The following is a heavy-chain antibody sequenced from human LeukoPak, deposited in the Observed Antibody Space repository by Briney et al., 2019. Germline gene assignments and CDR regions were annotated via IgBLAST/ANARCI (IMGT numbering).Heavy chain of an antibody. CDR3: ARANTAMVYWYFDL. Sequence: ASVKVSCKASGGTFSSYAISWVRQAPGQGLEWMGRIIPILGIANYAQKFQGRVTITTDESTSTAYMELSSLRSEDTAVYYCARANTAMVYWYFDLWGRGTLVTVSS. CDR1: GGTFSSYA. D-gene: IGHD5-18*01. J-gene: IGHJ2*01. V-gene: IGHV1-69*04. CDR2: IIPILGIA.